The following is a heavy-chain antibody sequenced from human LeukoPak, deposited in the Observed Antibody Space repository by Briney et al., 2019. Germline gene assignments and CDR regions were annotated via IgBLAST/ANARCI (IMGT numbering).Heavy chain of an antibody. CDR2: IYYSVCT. CDR3: ARDFDPTTLAY. V-gene: IGHV4-30-4*08. CDR1: GCSISSGEYY. Sequence: SQTLSLTCTVSGCSISSGEYYWSSIRQPPGKGLEWIGYIYYSVCTYDNPSRKTRVPLSVDPSQPQCSLKLSSVTAAATAVYYCARDFDPTTLAYWGQGTLVTVSS. J-gene: IGHJ4*02. D-gene: IGHD3-9*01.